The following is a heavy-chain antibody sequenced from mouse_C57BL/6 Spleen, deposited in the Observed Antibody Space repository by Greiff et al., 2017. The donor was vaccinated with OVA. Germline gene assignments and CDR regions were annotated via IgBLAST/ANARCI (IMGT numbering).Heavy chain of an antibody. V-gene: IGHV5-6*01. CDR3: ARQNYESYFDV. CDR1: GFTFSSYG. CDR2: ISSGGSYT. Sequence: EVQGVESGGDLVKPGGSLKLSCAASGFTFSSYGMSWVRQTPDKRLEWVATISSGGSYTYYPDSVKGRFTISRDNAKNTLYLQMSSLKSEDTAMYYCARQNYESYFDVWGTGTTVTVSS. J-gene: IGHJ1*03. D-gene: IGHD2-4*01.